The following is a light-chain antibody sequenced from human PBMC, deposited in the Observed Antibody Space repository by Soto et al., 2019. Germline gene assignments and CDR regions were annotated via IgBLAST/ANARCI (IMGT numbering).Light chain of an antibody. Sequence: ENVLTQSPGTLSLSPEETASLSCRASRGVGTSYLDWYQQKPGQAPRLLLYGTSNSATGIPDRFSGSGSGTDFTLTISGLEPEDVSVYFCQQYGRSPLFGHGTKLEIK. V-gene: IGKV3-20*01. CDR2: GTS. CDR1: RGVGTSY. J-gene: IGKJ2*01. CDR3: QQYGRSPL.